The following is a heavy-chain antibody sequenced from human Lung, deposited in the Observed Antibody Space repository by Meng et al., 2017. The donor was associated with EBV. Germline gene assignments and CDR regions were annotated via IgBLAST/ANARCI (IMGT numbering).Heavy chain of an antibody. CDR3: ASESGRGYTPDY. J-gene: IGHJ4*02. V-gene: IGHV1-69*01. D-gene: IGHD3-10*01. CDR2: LIPMLGAP. Sequence: QGQLVHSGAEVKKPGPSVRVSRKTSGNTFSHYAVSWVRHAPGQGLEWMGGLIPMLGAPNYAQKFQNRITIVADEFTSAHYMELSSLRYDEPAVYYCASESGRGYTPDYWGQGTLVTVSS. CDR1: GNTFSHYA.